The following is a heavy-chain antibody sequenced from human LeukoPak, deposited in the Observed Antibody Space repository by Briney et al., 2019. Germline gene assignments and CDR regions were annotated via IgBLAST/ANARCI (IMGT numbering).Heavy chain of an antibody. J-gene: IGHJ6*04. V-gene: IGHV3-21*01. CDR3: AELGITMIGGV. CDR1: GVTFSRYS. CDR2: ISSSSSYK. Sequence: GGSLRLSCAASGVTFSRYSIKWVRQAPGEGVGWVSSISSSSSYKYYADSVKGRFTISRYNAKNSLYLQMNSLRAEDTAVYYCAELGITMIGGVWGKGTTVTISS. D-gene: IGHD3-10*02.